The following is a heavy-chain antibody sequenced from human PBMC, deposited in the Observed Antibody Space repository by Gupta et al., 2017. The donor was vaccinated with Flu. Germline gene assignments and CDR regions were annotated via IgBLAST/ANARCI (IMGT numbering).Heavy chain of an antibody. Sequence: QVQLAQSGAEVKKPGASVTVSCKASGYTFTSYAMHWVRQAPGQRLEWMGWINAGNGNTKYSQKFQGRVTITRDTSASTAYMELSSLRSEDTAVYYCARDLVGATTELDYWGQGTLVTVSS. D-gene: IGHD1-26*01. CDR1: GYTFTSYA. J-gene: IGHJ4*02. CDR3: ARDLVGATTELDY. V-gene: IGHV1-3*01. CDR2: INAGNGNT.